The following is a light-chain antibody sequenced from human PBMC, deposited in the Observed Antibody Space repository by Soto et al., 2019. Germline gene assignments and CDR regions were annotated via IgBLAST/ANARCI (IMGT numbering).Light chain of an antibody. CDR3: SSYAGSNNYV. CDR2: EVS. CDR1: SSDVGGYNY. Sequence: QSALTQPPSASGSPGQSVTISYTGTSSDVGGYNYVSWNQQHPGKAPKLMIYEVSKRPSGVPDRFSGSKSGNTASLTVSGLQAEDEADYYCSSYAGSNNYVFGTGTQLTVL. V-gene: IGLV2-8*01. J-gene: IGLJ1*01.